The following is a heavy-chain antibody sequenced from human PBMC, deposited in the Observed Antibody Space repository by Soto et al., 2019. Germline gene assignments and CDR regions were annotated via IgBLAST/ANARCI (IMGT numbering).Heavy chain of an antibody. J-gene: IGHJ6*03. V-gene: IGHV4-59*01. D-gene: IGHD6-19*01. CDR2: IYYSGST. CDR3: ASNRIAVAGVYYSMDV. CDR1: GGSISSYY. Sequence: SETLSLTCTVSGGSISSYYWSWIRQPPGKGLEWIGYIYYSGSTNYNPSLKSRVTISVDTSKNQFSLKLSSVTAADTAVYYCASNRIAVAGVYYSMDVWGKGTTVTLAS.